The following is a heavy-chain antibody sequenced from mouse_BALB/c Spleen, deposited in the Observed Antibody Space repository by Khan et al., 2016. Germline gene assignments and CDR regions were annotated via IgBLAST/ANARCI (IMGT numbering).Heavy chain of an antibody. CDR2: ISTYSGDA. CDR1: GYTFTDYA. CDR3: AREEAYDGYYVEMDY. D-gene: IGHD2-3*01. J-gene: IGHJ4*01. V-gene: IGHV1S137*01. Sequence: QVRLQQSGAELVRPGVSVKISCKGSGYTFTDYAMHWVKQSHAKSLEWIGVISTYSGDATYNQKFKGKATMTVDKSSSTAYMELARLTSEDSGIYYCAREEAYDGYYVEMDYWGQGSSVTVSS.